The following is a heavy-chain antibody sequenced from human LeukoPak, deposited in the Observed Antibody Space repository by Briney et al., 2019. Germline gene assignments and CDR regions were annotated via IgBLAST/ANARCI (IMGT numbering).Heavy chain of an antibody. CDR1: RFTFSSYI. CDR3: ASDEGNYFDY. J-gene: IGHJ4*02. V-gene: IGHV3-21*01. CDR2: ISRNSTYI. Sequence: GGSLRLSCAASRFTFSSYIMNWVRQAPGKGLEWVASISRNSTYIHYADSVKGRFTISRDNARNSLFLQINSLRAEDTAIYYCASDEGNYFDYWGQGTLVTVSS.